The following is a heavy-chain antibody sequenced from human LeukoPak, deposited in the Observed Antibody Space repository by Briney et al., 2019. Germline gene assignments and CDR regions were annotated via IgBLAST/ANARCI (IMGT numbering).Heavy chain of an antibody. D-gene: IGHD2-2*01. CDR3: ARRSRSYYYYGMDV. V-gene: IGHV4-59*01. Sequence: SETLSLTCTVSGGSISSYYWSWIRQPPGKGLEWFGYIYYSGSTNYNPSLKSRVTISVDTSKNQFSLKLSSVTAADTAVYYCARRSRSYYYYGMDVWGQGTTVTVSS. CDR1: GGSISSYY. J-gene: IGHJ6*02. CDR2: IYYSGST.